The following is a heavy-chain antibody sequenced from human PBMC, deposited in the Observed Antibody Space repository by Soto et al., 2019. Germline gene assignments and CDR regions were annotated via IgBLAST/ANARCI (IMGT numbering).Heavy chain of an antibody. V-gene: IGHV3-23*01. D-gene: IGHD3-3*01. CDR3: AKALYYDFWSGYNFDY. CDR2: ISGSGGST. Sequence: EVQLLESGGGLVQPGGSLRLSCAASGFTFSSYAMSWVRQAPGKGLEWVSAISGSGGSTYYADSVKGRFTISRDNSKNTLYLQMKSLRAEDTAVYYCAKALYYDFWSGYNFDYWGQGTLVTVSS. J-gene: IGHJ4*02. CDR1: GFTFSSYA.